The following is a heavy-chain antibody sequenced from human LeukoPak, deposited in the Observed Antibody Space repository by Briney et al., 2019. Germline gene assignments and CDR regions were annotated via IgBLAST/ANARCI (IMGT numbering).Heavy chain of an antibody. CDR3: VTYYYGSSAPKRNY. Sequence: SEALSLTCAVYGGSFSGYYWSWIRQPPGKGLEWIGEISHSGSTTYNPSLRSRVTISGDTSKKQFSLRLSSVTAADTAVYYCVTYYYGSSAPKRNYWGQGILVTVSS. CDR1: GGSFSGYY. V-gene: IGHV4-34*01. D-gene: IGHD3-22*01. CDR2: ISHSGST. J-gene: IGHJ4*02.